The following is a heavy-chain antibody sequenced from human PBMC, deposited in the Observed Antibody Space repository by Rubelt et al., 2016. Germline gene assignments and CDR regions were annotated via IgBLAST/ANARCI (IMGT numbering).Heavy chain of an antibody. Sequence: VQLVESGGGVVQPGGSLRLSCAASGFTFSSYAMHWVRQAPGKGLEYVSGIDTNGGTTYYADSVKGRFTISRDNSKNTLYVQMSSLRAEDTAVYYCQVAVANTLYWGQGTLVTVSS. D-gene: IGHD6-19*01. V-gene: IGHV3-64*05. CDR1: GFTFSSYA. CDR3: QVAVANTLY. CDR2: IDTNGGTT. J-gene: IGHJ4*02.